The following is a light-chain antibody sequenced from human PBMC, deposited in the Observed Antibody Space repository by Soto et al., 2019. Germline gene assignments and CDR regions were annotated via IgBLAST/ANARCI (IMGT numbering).Light chain of an antibody. CDR1: QSISRW. Sequence: DIQMTQSPSTLSASVGDRVTITCRASQSISRWLAWYHQKPGKAPKLLISDVSTLQSGVPSRFSGSGSGTEVTLTISSLQPDDFSTYYCQQYNFYPYTFGQGTKLEI. J-gene: IGKJ2*01. CDR2: DVS. V-gene: IGKV1-5*01. CDR3: QQYNFYPYT.